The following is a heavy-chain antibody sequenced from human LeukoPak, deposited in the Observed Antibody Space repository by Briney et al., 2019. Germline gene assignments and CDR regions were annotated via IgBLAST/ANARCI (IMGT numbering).Heavy chain of an antibody. Sequence: ASVKVSCKASGYTFTGYYMHWVRQAPGQGLEWMGWINPNSGGTNYAQKFQGRVTMTRDTSISTAYMELSRLRSDDTAVYYCARDRALIGYRYNWNEGSQRGSCWFDPWGQGTLVTVSS. CDR2: INPNSGGT. CDR3: ARDRALIGYRYNWNEGSQRGSCWFDP. J-gene: IGHJ5*02. CDR1: GYTFTGYY. D-gene: IGHD1-1*01. V-gene: IGHV1-2*02.